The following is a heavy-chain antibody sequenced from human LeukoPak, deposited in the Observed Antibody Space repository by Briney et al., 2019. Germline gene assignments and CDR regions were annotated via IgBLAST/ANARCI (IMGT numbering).Heavy chain of an antibody. D-gene: IGHD2-2*01. CDR1: GFTFSSYW. CDR2: IKSDGSST. Sequence: PGGSLRLSCAASGFTFSSYWMDWVRQAPGKGLVWVSRIKSDGSSTSYADSVKGRFTISRDNAKNTLYLQMNSLRAEDTAVYYCARVCCSSTSCPFEYWGQGTLVTVSS. J-gene: IGHJ4*02. CDR3: ARVCCSSTSCPFEY. V-gene: IGHV3-74*01.